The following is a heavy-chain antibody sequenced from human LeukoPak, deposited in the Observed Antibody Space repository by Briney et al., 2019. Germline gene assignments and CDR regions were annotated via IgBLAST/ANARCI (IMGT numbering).Heavy chain of an antibody. CDR3: ARDAPGPENDYYDSSGYYYGYYYYGMDV. Sequence: GGSLRLSCAASGFTFSSYSMNWVRQAPGKGLEWVSSISSSSSYIYYADSVKGRFTISRDNAKNSLYLQMNSLRAEDTAVYYCARDAPGPENDYYDSSGYYYGYYYYGMDVWGQGTTVTVSS. CDR2: ISSSSSYI. J-gene: IGHJ6*02. CDR1: GFTFSSYS. D-gene: IGHD3-22*01. V-gene: IGHV3-21*01.